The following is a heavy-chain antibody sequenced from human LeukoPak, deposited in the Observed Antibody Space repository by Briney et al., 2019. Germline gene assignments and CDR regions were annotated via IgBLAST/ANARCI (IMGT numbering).Heavy chain of an antibody. V-gene: IGHV3-9*01. Sequence: GGSLRLSCAASGFTFDDYAMHWVRQAPGKGLAWVSGIRWNSGSIGYADSVKGRFTISRDNAKNSLYLQMNSLRAEDTALYYCAKDIHDSGPSCFDYWGQGTLVTVSS. CDR2: IRWNSGSI. CDR1: GFTFDDYA. CDR3: AKDIHDSGPSCFDY. J-gene: IGHJ4*02. D-gene: IGHD3-22*01.